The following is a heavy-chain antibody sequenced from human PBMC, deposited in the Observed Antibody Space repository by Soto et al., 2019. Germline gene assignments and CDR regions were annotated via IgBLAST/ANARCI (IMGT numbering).Heavy chain of an antibody. CDR2: LYDTGTS. V-gene: IGHV4-30-4*01. J-gene: IGHJ5*02. D-gene: IGHD3-10*01. CDR3: AGSCTLLRGVYGYFDP. CDR1: GGSIYKGDYV. Sequence: TSETLSLTCTVSGGSIYKGDYVWSWIRQAPGKGLEWIGSLYDTGTSYKNSSLKSRLTISGDTSRNQFSLKLTSLTAADTATYYCAGSCTLLRGVYGYFDPWGQGNQVTVSS.